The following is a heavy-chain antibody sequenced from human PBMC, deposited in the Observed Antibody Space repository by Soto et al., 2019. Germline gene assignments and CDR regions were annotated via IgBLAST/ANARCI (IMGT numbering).Heavy chain of an antibody. V-gene: IGHV3-21*01. J-gene: IGHJ6*02. CDR1: VFTFSSYS. CDR3: ARDRANYYDSSGYGMDV. Sequence: PGGSLRLSCAASVFTFSSYSMNWVRQAPGKGLEWVSSISSSSSYIYYADSVKGRFTISRDNAKNSLYLQMNSLRAEDTAVYYCARDRANYYDSSGYGMDVWGQGTTVTVSS. CDR2: ISSSSSYI. D-gene: IGHD3-22*01.